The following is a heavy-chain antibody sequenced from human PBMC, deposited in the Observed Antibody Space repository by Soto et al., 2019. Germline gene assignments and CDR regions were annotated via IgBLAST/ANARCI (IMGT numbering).Heavy chain of an antibody. D-gene: IGHD2-15*01. J-gene: IGHJ4*02. CDR2: INWDSGSI. CDR1: GFTFDDSS. CDR3: VQLARGGSSRSDY. Sequence: EVQLVESGGGLVRPGRSLRLSCTVSGFTFDDSSMHWVRQAPGKGLEGVSGINWDSGSIGYADSVKGRFTISRDNAQNSLYPQMNSLRPEDPALYYCVQLARGGSSRSDYWGQVTLVTVCS. V-gene: IGHV3-9*01.